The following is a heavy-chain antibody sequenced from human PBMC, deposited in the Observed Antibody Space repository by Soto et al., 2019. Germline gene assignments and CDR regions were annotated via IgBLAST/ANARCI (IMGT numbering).Heavy chain of an antibody. CDR1: GGSLSDHF. CDR3: AREVGRPGHFDP. Sequence: QVQLQESGPGLVKPSDTLSLTCSVSGGSLSDHFWTWVRQPAGGGMEWIGRIYPSGTTTYNSSLKGRVTLSIDKSRNEVSLRLTSVTAADTAVYYCAREVGRPGHFDPWGQGILLTVSS. V-gene: IGHV4-4*07. D-gene: IGHD6-6*01. CDR2: IYPSGTT. J-gene: IGHJ5*02.